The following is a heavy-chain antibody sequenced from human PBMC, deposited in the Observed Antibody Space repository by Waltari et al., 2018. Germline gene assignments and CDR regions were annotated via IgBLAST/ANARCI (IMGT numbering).Heavy chain of an antibody. CDR2: IHHSGRT. J-gene: IGHJ4*02. CDR3: AGDRAIGLFFDY. CDR1: GAPISSNYW. Sequence: QVQLQESGPGLVEPSGTLSLTCAVSGAPISSNYWWSWVRQSPGKGLEWIGQIHHSGRTHYNPSFESRLSMSVDRSKNQFSLILNSVTAADTAVYYCAGDRAIGLFFDYWGQGTLVTVSS. D-gene: IGHD2-2*01. V-gene: IGHV4-4*02.